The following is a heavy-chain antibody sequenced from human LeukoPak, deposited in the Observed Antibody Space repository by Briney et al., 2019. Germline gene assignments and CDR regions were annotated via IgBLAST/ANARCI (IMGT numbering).Heavy chain of an antibody. J-gene: IGHJ5*02. Sequence: SVKVSCKASGYTFTSYAISWVRQAPGQGLEWMGGIIPIFGTANYAQKFQGRVTITTDESTSTAYMELSSLRSEDTAVYYCARDRGYCSSTSCYRNWFDPWGQGTLVTVSS. CDR1: GYTFTSYA. CDR2: IIPIFGTA. V-gene: IGHV1-69*05. CDR3: ARDRGYCSSTSCYRNWFDP. D-gene: IGHD2-2*02.